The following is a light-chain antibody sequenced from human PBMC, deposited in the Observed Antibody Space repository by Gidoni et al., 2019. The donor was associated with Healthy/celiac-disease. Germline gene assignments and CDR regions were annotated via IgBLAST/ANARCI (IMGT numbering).Light chain of an antibody. V-gene: IGKV1-39*01. CDR1: QSISSY. Sequence: DIQMTQSPSSLSASVGDRVTITCRASQSISSYLNWYQQKPGKAPKLLVYAASRLQSGVPSRFSGSGSGTDFTLTISSLQPEDFATYYCQQSYSTPFTFGHXTKVDIK. CDR2: AAS. J-gene: IGKJ3*01. CDR3: QQSYSTPFT.